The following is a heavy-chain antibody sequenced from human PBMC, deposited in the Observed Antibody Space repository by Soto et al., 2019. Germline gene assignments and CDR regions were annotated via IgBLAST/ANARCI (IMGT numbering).Heavy chain of an antibody. CDR2: IYYSGST. CDR3: ARESRDGNNWPIDY. CDR1: GGSISSGGYY. Sequence: QVQLQESGPGLVKPSQTLSLTCTVSGGSISSGGYYWSWIRQHPGKGLEWIGYIYYSGSTYYNPSLKRRVTISVDTSKNQSSLKLSSVTAADTAVYYCARESRDGNNWPIDYWGQGTLVTVSS. J-gene: IGHJ4*02. D-gene: IGHD1-1*01. V-gene: IGHV4-31*03.